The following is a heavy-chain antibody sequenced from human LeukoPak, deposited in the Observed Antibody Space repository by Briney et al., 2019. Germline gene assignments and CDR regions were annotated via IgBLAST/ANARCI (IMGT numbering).Heavy chain of an antibody. V-gene: IGHV3-13*01. CDR2: IGTAGDT. J-gene: IGHJ6*02. CDR3: ARSYGDPALRSWDYYYYGMDV. Sequence: SGGSWSPSFAALGFTLSSSDMPGVRQATGKGLEWVSAIGTAGDTYYPGSVKGRFTISRENAKNSLYLQMNSLRAGDTAVYYCARSYGDPALRSWDYYYYGMDVWGQGTTVTVSS. CDR1: GFTLSSSD. D-gene: IGHD4-17*01.